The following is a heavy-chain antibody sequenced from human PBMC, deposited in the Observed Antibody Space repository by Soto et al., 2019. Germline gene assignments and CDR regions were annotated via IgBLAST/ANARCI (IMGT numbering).Heavy chain of an antibody. CDR2: INADKGDT. CDR3: ARNILGGTTDY. CDR1: GYTFTNHA. J-gene: IGHJ4*02. V-gene: IGHV1-3*01. Sequence: ASVKVSCKASGYTFTNHAIHWVRQAPGQGLEWKGWINADKGDTKYPQRFQGRVTITRDTSASTAYMELSSLRSEDTAVYYCARNILGGTTDYWGPGTLVTVSS. D-gene: IGHD1-7*01.